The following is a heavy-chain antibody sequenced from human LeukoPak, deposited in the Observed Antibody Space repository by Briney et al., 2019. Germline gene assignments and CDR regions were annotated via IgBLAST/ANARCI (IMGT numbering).Heavy chain of an antibody. V-gene: IGHV3-23*01. CDR2: ISGSGGST. CDR3: AKGTRRDGGTPGAFDI. Sequence: GGSLRLSCAASGFTFSSYAMSWVRQAPGKGLEWVSAISGSGGSTYYADSVKGRFTTSRDNSKNTLYLQMNSLRAEDTAVYYCAKGTRRDGGTPGAFDIWGQGTMVTVSS. CDR1: GFTFSSYA. J-gene: IGHJ3*02. D-gene: IGHD4-23*01.